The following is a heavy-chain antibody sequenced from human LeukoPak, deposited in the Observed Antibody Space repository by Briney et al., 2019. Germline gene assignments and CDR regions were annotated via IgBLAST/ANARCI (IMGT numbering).Heavy chain of an antibody. V-gene: IGHV4-39*07. CDR1: GGSISSSSYY. CDR2: IYYSGST. D-gene: IGHD3-10*01. CDR3: ARDLGSGGIDY. Sequence: SETLSLTCTVSGGSISSSSYYWGWIRQPPGKGLEWIGSIYYSGSTYYNPSLKSRVTISADTSKNQFSLKLSSVTAADTAVYYCARDLGSGGIDYWGQGTLVTVSS. J-gene: IGHJ4*02.